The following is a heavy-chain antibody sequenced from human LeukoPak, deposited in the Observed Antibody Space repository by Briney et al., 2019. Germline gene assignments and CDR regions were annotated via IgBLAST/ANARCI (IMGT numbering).Heavy chain of an antibody. J-gene: IGHJ4*02. CDR1: GFTFSSYA. V-gene: IGHV3-64*01. Sequence: GGSLRLSCAASGFTFSSYAMHWVRQAQGKGLEYVSAISSNGGSTYYANSVKGRFTISRDNSKNTLYLQMGSLRAEDMAVYYCARGHGDYAFDYWGQGTLVTVSS. CDR3: ARGHGDYAFDY. CDR2: ISSNGGST. D-gene: IGHD4-17*01.